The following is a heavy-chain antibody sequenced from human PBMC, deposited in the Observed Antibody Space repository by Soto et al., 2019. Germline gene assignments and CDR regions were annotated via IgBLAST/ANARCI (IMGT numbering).Heavy chain of an antibody. J-gene: IGHJ6*02. CDR3: VKDMTYYYFYNGMDV. D-gene: IGHD2-21*02. CDR1: GFTFSDHA. CDR2: ISWDGSST. Sequence: DVRLVESGGAVVQRGGSLRLSCAVSGFTFSDHAMHWVRQAPGKGLEWVGLISWDGSSTYYSDLVEDRFTISRDNTKNSLFLQMNDLRVEDSGLYYCVKDMTYYYFYNGMDVWGQGTTVTVSS. V-gene: IGHV3-43D*04.